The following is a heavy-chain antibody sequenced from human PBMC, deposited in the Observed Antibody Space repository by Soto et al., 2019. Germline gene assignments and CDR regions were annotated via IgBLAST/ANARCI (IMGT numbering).Heavy chain of an antibody. CDR2: INQDGSEK. V-gene: IGHV3-7*03. CDR3: AREPSRITIFGVVSLGVDX. D-gene: IGHD3-3*01. J-gene: IGHJ6*02. Sequence: PGGSLRLSCAASGFTFSSYWMSWVRQAPGKGLEWVSNINQDGSEKYYVDSVKGRFTMSRDNAKNSLYLQMNSLRDEDTAVYYCAREPSRITIFGVVSLGVDXWGQGTTVTVS. CDR1: GFTFSSYW.